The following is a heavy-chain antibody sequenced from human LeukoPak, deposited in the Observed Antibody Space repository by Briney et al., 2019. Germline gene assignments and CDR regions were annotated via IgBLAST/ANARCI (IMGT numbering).Heavy chain of an antibody. CDR1: GGSFSGYY. D-gene: IGHD6-19*01. V-gene: IGHV4-34*01. Sequence: SETLSLTCAVYGGSFSGYYWSWIRQPPGKGLEWIGEINHSGSTNYNPSLKSRVTISVDTSKNQFSLKLRSVTAADTAVYFCARAVEDFYYYMDVWGKGTTVTVSS. J-gene: IGHJ6*03. CDR3: ARAVEDFYYYMDV. CDR2: INHSGST.